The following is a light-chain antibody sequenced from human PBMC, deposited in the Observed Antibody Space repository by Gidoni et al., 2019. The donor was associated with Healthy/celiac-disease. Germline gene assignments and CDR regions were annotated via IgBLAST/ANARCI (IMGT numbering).Light chain of an antibody. J-gene: IGKJ4*01. CDR3: QQYYSTPQLT. CDR1: QSVLYSSNNKNC. V-gene: IGKV4-1*01. Sequence: DIVMTQSPASLPVSLGERATINCKSSQSVLYSSNNKNCLAWYQQKPGQPPKLLIYWASTRESGVPDRFSGSGSGTDFTLTISSLQAEDVAVYYCQQYYSTPQLTFGGGTKVEIK. CDR2: WAS.